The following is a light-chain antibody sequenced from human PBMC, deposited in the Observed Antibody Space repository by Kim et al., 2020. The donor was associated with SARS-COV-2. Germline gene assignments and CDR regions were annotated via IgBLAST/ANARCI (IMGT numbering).Light chain of an antibody. CDR2: EDN. V-gene: IGLV6-57*02. J-gene: IGLJ3*02. Sequence: KPVTISCTGSSGSIASIYVQWYQQRPGSAPTTVIYEDNQRPSGVPDRFSGSIDSASNSASLTISGLKTEDEADYYCQSYDSSNHWVFGGGTQLTVL. CDR1: SGSIASIY. CDR3: QSYDSSNHWV.